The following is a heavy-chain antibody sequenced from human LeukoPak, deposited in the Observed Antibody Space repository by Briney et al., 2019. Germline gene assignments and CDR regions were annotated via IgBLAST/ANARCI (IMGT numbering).Heavy chain of an antibody. CDR1: GASFNSDDQY. CDR3: SRGLHGRKLGY. CDR2: IHPSGML. Sequence: SQTLSLTCSVSGASFNSDDQYWNWIRQSPGRGLEWIGSIHPSGMLYNNPSLESRVTMSRDTSKNQFSLKLNSVTAADTAVYFCSRGLHGRKLGYWGQGILVTVSS. D-gene: IGHD2-15*01. V-gene: IGHV4-30-4*08. J-gene: IGHJ4*02.